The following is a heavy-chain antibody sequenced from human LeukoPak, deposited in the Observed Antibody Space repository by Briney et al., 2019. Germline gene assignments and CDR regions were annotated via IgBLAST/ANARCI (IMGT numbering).Heavy chain of an antibody. Sequence: PSETLSLTCTVSGGSISSYYWSWIRQPPGKGLEWIGYIYYSGSTNYNPSLKSRVTISVDTSRNQFSLKLSSVTAADTAVYYCARASNYYYYDSAYYLYYFDYWGQGTLVTVSS. D-gene: IGHD3-22*01. V-gene: IGHV4-59*12. J-gene: IGHJ4*02. CDR1: GGSISSYY. CDR2: IYYSGST. CDR3: ARASNYYYYDSAYYLYYFDY.